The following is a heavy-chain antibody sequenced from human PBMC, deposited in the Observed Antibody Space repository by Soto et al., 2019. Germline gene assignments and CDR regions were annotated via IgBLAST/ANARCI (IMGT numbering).Heavy chain of an antibody. CDR3: ARVIGAARPIGLDY. CDR1: GFTFSSYW. CDR2: INSDGSST. Sequence: EVQLVESGGGLVQPGGSLRLSCAASGFTFSSYWMHWVRQAPGKGLVWVSRINSDGSSTSYADSVKGRFTISRDNAKNARYLQMNSLRAEDTAVYYCARVIGAARPIGLDYWGQGTLVTVSS. D-gene: IGHD6-6*01. J-gene: IGHJ4*02. V-gene: IGHV3-74*01.